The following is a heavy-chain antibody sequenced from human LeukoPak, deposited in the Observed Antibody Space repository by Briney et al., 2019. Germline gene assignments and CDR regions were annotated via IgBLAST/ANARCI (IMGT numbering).Heavy chain of an antibody. V-gene: IGHV4-31*03. CDR3: ARYCSGGSCYWLDP. Sequence: SQTLSLTCTVSGGSISSGGYYWSWIRQHPGKGLEWIGYIYYSGSTYYNPSLKSRVTISVDTSKNQFSLKLSSVTAADTAVYYCARYCSGGSCYWLDPWGQGTLVTVSS. D-gene: IGHD2-15*01. CDR1: GGSISSGGYY. CDR2: IYYSGST. J-gene: IGHJ5*02.